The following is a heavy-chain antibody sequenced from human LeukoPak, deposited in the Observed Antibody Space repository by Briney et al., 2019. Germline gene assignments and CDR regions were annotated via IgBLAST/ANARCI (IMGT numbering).Heavy chain of an antibody. J-gene: IGHJ4*02. CDR2: INPNSGGT. V-gene: IGHV1-2*06. D-gene: IGHD1-26*01. CDR3: ARDLDQYSGRFGGFGHDF. Sequence: ASVKVSCKASRYTFTGYYMHWVRQAPGQGLEWMGRINPNSGGTNYAQKLQGRVTMTTDTSTSTAYMELRSLRSDDTAVYYCARDLDQYSGRFGGFGHDFWGQGTLVTVSS. CDR1: RYTFTGYY.